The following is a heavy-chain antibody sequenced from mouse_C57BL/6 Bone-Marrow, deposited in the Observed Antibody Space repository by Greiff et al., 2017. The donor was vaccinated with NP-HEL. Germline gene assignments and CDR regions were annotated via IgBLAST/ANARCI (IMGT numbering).Heavy chain of an antibody. V-gene: IGHV1-56*01. CDR1: GYTFTSHW. Sequence: QVQLQQSGPELVRPGASVKISCKAPGYTFTSHWMQWVRQRPGQGLEWIGEIFPGSGSTYYNEKFKGKATLTVDTSSSTAYMQLSSLTSEDSAVYLCARTGIGADYSAWFDYWGQGTLVTVSA. J-gene: IGHJ3*01. CDR2: IFPGSGST. CDR3: ARTGIGADYSAWFDY. D-gene: IGHD1-1*01.